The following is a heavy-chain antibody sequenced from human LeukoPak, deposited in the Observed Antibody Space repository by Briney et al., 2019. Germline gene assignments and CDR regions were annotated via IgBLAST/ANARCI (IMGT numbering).Heavy chain of an antibody. V-gene: IGHV3-30-3*01. J-gene: IGHJ2*01. D-gene: IGHD1-26*01. CDR3: ARDRRMDGGSPRWYFDL. Sequence: GRSLRLSCAASGFTFSSYAMHWVRQAPGKGLEWVAVISYDGSNKYYADSVKGRFTISRDNSKNTLYLQMNSLRAEDTAVYYCARDRRMDGGSPRWYFDLWGRGTLVTVSS. CDR1: GFTFSSYA. CDR2: ISYDGSNK.